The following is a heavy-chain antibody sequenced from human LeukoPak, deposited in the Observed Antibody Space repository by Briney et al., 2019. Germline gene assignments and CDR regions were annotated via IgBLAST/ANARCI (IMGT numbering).Heavy chain of an antibody. D-gene: IGHD4-17*01. J-gene: IGHJ4*02. CDR1: GFTFSNYV. V-gene: IGHV3-30*02. CDR2: IRYDGSNK. Sequence: GGSLRLSCAASGFTFSNYVIHWVRQAPGKGLEWVAFIRYDGSNKYYADSVKGRFTISRDNSKNTLYLQMNSLRAEDTAVYYCAKGVDYGFDCWGQGTLVTVSS. CDR3: AKGVDYGFDC.